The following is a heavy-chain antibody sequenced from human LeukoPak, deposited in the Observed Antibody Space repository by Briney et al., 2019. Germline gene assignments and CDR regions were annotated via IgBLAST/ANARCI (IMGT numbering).Heavy chain of an antibody. CDR3: ARDAREYSSSPGY. CDR1: GFTFSSYA. D-gene: IGHD6-6*01. CDR2: ISYDGSNK. V-gene: IGHV3-30-3*01. Sequence: GGSLRLSCAASGFTFSSYAMHWVRQAPGKGLEWVAVISYDGSNKYYADSVKGRFTTSRDNSKNTLYLQMNSLRAEDTAVYYCARDAREYSSSPGYWGQGTLVTVSS. J-gene: IGHJ4*02.